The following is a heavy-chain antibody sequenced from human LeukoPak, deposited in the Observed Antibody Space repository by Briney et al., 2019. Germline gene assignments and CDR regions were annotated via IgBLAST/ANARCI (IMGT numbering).Heavy chain of an antibody. CDR3: ARGPDIVVVPAVLNWFDP. J-gene: IGHJ5*02. V-gene: IGHV1-69*05. CDR2: IIPIFGTA. CDR1: GGTFSSYA. Sequence: SVKVSCKASGGTFSSYAISWVRQAPGQGLEWMGGIIPIFGTANYAQKFQGRVTITTDESTSTDYMELSSLRSEDTAVYYCARGPDIVVVPAVLNWFDPWGQGTLVTVSS. D-gene: IGHD2-2*01.